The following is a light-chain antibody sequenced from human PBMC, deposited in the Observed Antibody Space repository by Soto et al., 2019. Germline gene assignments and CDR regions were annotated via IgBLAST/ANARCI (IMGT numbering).Light chain of an antibody. Sequence: QSVLTQPPSASGSPGQSVTISCTGTSSDIGDYAYVSWYQQHPGKAPKLIISEVTNRPSGVPDRFSGSKSGNTASLTVSGLHTEDEADYYCSSYAASNSVIFGGGTKVTVL. V-gene: IGLV2-8*01. CDR2: EVT. CDR3: SSYAASNSVI. CDR1: SSDIGDYAY. J-gene: IGLJ2*01.